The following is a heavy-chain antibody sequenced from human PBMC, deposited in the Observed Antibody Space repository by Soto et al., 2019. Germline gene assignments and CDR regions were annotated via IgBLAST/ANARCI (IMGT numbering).Heavy chain of an antibody. V-gene: IGHV1-69*01. CDR1: GGTFSSYA. CDR3: ARELLYGSGSRNFHYYGMDA. J-gene: IGHJ6*02. CDR2: IIPIFGTA. D-gene: IGHD3-10*01. Sequence: KXSGGTFSSYAISFVRQAPGQGLEWMGGIIPIFGTANYAQKFQGRVTITADESTSTAYMELSSLRAEDTGVYYCARELLYGSGSRNFHYYGMDAWGQGTTVTVSS.